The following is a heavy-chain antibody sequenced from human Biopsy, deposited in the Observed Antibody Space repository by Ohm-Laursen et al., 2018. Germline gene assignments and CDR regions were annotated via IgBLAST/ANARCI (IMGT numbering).Heavy chain of an antibody. D-gene: IGHD5-24*01. CDR2: IGPSGATT. V-gene: IGHV1-46*01. Sequence: AASVKVSCKASGNTFATYHIHWVRQAPGQGLEWMGVIGPSGATTSFSQKFQGRITMTRDTSTGTVYMDLNSLGSEDTAVYYCARAGVGSDGTDSYYYGMDVWGPGTTVTVSS. CDR1: GNTFATYH. J-gene: IGHJ6*02. CDR3: ARAGVGSDGTDSYYYGMDV.